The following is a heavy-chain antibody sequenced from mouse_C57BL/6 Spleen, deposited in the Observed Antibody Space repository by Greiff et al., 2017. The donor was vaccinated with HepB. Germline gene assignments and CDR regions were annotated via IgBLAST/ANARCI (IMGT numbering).Heavy chain of an antibody. CDR1: GFNIKDDY. CDR2: IDPENGDT. J-gene: IGHJ4*01. Sequence: EVQLQQSGAELVRPGASVKLSSTASGFNIKDDYMHWVKQRPEQGLEWIGWIDPENGDTEYASKFQGKATITADTSSNTAYLQLSSLTSEDTAVYYCTTPAGSSAYYYAMDYWGQGTSVTVSS. D-gene: IGHD1-1*01. V-gene: IGHV14-4*01. CDR3: TTPAGSSAYYYAMDY.